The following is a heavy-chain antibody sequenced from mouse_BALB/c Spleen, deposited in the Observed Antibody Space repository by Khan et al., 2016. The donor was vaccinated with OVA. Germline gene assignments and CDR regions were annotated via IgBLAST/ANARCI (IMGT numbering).Heavy chain of an antibody. Sequence: EVQLQQSGPELVKPGASVKISCKASGYTFTDYNMDWVKQSHGKSLEWIGDITPNNGGTIYNQKFKGKATLTVDKSSSTAYMALRSLTSEDPADNYCKRGRHGSPFDYWGQGTTRTVSS. CDR2: ITPNNGGT. CDR1: GYTFTDYN. D-gene: IGHD1-1*01. CDR3: KRGRHGSPFDY. J-gene: IGHJ2*01. V-gene: IGHV1-18*01.